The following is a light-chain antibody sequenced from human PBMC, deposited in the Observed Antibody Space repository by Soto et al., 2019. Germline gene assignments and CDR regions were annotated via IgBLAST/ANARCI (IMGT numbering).Light chain of an antibody. CDR2: GAS. CDR3: QQYGSSRLT. Sequence: EIVLTQSPGTLSLSPGERATLSCRVSQSVSSSYLAWYQQKPGQAPRLLIYGASSRATGIPDRFSGSGSGTDFTLTISRLEPEDFAVYYCQQYGSSRLTFGQGTKVEIK. V-gene: IGKV3-20*01. J-gene: IGKJ1*01. CDR1: QSVSSSY.